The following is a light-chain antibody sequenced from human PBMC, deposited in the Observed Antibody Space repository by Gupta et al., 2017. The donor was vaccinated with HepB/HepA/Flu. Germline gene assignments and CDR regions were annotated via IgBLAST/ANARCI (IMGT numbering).Light chain of an antibody. CDR2: GAS. J-gene: IGKJ3*01. CDR1: QSVSSNY. V-gene: IGKV3-20*01. CDR3: HQYGRSPLS. Sequence: EIALTQSPGTLSLSPGDRATLSCRASQSVSSNYLAWYQQRPGQAPRLLIYGASRRATGIPDRFSGSGSGTDFILTISRLEPEDFVVYYCHQYGRSPLSFGPGTKVDV.